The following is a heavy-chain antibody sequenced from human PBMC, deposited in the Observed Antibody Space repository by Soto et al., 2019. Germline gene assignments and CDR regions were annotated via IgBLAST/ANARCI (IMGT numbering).Heavy chain of an antibody. CDR2: IWSDESNK. CDR3: ARESLPFFYNMDV. Sequence: GGSLRLSCAASGFTFSSYGMHWVRQAPGKGLEWVAIIWSDESNKFYADSVKGRFTISRDISKNTLYLQMNSLRSEDTAVYYWARESLPFFYNMDVGGRGTTVPVSS. J-gene: IGHJ6*03. V-gene: IGHV3-33*01. D-gene: IGHD3-3*02. CDR1: GFTFSSYG.